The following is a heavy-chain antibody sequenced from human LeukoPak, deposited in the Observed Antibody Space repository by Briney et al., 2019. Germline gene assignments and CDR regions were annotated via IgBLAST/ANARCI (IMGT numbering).Heavy chain of an antibody. J-gene: IGHJ4*02. V-gene: IGHV4-30-2*01. CDR1: GGSISSGGYS. Sequence: SETLSLTCAVSGGSISSGGYSWSWIRQPPGKGLGWIGYIYHSGSTYYNPSLRSRVTISVDRSKNQFSLKLSSVTAADTAVYYCARGSVPAFLDYWGQGTLVTVSS. D-gene: IGHD2-21*01. CDR2: IYHSGST. CDR3: ARGSVPAFLDY.